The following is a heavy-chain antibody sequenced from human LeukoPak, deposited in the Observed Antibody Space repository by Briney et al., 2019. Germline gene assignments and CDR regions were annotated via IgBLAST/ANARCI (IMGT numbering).Heavy chain of an antibody. CDR3: AGVSGYDWESFYDY. D-gene: IGHD5-12*01. J-gene: IGHJ4*02. CDR2: IYSSGST. CDR1: GASISGSGYY. V-gene: IGHV4-39*07. Sequence: SETLSLTCTVSGASISGSGYYWGWIRQPPGKGLEWIGSIYSSGSTYYNASLQSRVTISIETSKNQISLRLSSVTAADTAVYYCAGVSGYDWESFYDYWGQGTLVTVAS.